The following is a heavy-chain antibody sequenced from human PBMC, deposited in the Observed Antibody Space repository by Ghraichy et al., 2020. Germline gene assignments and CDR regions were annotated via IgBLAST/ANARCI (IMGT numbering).Heavy chain of an antibody. CDR1: GFAFGVYA. V-gene: IGHV3-49*04. CDR2: IRSKAYGGTT. D-gene: IGHD6-19*01. CDR3: TSDDSGYSSGWRTGGKY. Sequence: GGSLRLSCTASGFAFGVYAMNWVRLAPGKGLEWVGFIRSKAYGGTTEYAASVKGRFTISRDDSKSISYMQMNSLKTEDTDVYYCTSDDSGYSSGWRTGGKYWGQGTQVTVS. J-gene: IGHJ4*02.